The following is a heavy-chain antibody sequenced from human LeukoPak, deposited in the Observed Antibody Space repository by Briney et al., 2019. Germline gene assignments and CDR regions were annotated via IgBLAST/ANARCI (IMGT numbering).Heavy chain of an antibody. CDR2: IIPLFDTA. V-gene: IGHV1-69*13. CDR1: GGTFSNYA. D-gene: IGHD6-6*01. J-gene: IGHJ6*03. CDR3: AREGSSSLYYYYYMDV. Sequence: SVKVSCKASGGTFSNYAISWVRQAPGQGLEWMGGIIPLFDTADYAQKFQGRLTITADESTSTAYMELSSLRAEDTAVYYCAREGSSSLYYYYYMDVWGKGTTVTVSS.